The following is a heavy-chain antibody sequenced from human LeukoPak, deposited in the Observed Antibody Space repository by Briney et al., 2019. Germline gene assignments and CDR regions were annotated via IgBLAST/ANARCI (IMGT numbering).Heavy chain of an antibody. V-gene: IGHV4-34*01. CDR1: GGSFSGYY. J-gene: IGHJ5*02. Sequence: MPSETLSLTCAVYGGSFSGYYWSWIRQPPGKGLEWIGEINHSGSTYYNPSLKSRVTISVDTSKNQFSLKLSSVTAADTAVYYCARWPRIAAAGTWGQGTLVTVSS. CDR2: INHSGST. CDR3: ARWPRIAAAGT. D-gene: IGHD6-13*01.